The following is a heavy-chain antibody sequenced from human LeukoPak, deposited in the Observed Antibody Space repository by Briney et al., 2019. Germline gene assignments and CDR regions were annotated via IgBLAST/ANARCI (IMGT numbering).Heavy chain of an antibody. V-gene: IGHV3-21*01. D-gene: IGHD3-10*01. CDR3: ARARISVVRGAIWEFDY. CDR1: GFTFSSYS. Sequence: GGSLRLSCAASGFTFSSYSMNWVRQAPGKGLEWVSSISSTGTYIYYADSVKGRFTISRDNAKNSLYLQMNSLRAEDTAVYYCARARISVVRGAIWEFDYWGQGTLVTVSS. J-gene: IGHJ4*02. CDR2: ISSTGTYI.